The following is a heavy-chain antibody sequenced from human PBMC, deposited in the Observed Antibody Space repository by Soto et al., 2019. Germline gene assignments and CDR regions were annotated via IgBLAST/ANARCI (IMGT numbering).Heavy chain of an antibody. V-gene: IGHV1-69*01. CDR2: IIPIFGTA. CDR1: GGTFSSYA. CDR3: ARDGYSYGGDYYYYGMDV. D-gene: IGHD5-18*01. Sequence: QVQLVQSGAEVKKPGSSVKVSCTASGGTFSSYAISWVRQAPGQGLEWMGGIIPIFGTANYAQKFQGRVTITADESTSTAYMELSSLRSEDTAVYYCARDGYSYGGDYYYYGMDVWGQGTTVTVSS. J-gene: IGHJ6*02.